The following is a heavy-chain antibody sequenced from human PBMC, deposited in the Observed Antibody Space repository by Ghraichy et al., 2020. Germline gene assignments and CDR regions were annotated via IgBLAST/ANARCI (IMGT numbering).Heavy chain of an antibody. J-gene: IGHJ5*02. CDR1: GASINNYY. V-gene: IGHV4-59*01. CDR2: IHYNGNI. CDR3: VRHLNGGTYPIDP. Sequence: SETLSLTCTVSGASINNYYWTWIRQPPGKGLEYLGYIHYNGNIQYNPSLESRVTISLDTSKNQFSLKLTSATAADTAVYYCVRHLNGGTYPIDPWGQGTLVTVSS. D-gene: IGHD2-15*01.